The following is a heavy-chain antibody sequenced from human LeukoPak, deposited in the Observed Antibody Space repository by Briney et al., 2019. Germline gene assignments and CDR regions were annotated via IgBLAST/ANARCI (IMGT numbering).Heavy chain of an antibody. V-gene: IGHV3-23*01. CDR2: ISGSGGST. CDR1: GFTFSSYA. Sequence: GGSLRLSCAASGFTFSSYAMSWVRQAPGKGLEWVSSISGSGGSTYHADSVKGRFTISRDNSKNTLYLQMNSLRAEDTAVYYCAKDRDTSMVLVRIDYWGQGTLVTVSS. CDR3: AKDRDTSMVLVRIDY. D-gene: IGHD5-18*01. J-gene: IGHJ4*02.